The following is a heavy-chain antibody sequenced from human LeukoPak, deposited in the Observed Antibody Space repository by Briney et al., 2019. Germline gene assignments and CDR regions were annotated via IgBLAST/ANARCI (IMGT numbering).Heavy chain of an antibody. J-gene: IGHJ4*02. CDR2: INAGNGNT. CDR3: ARDSSSGTFGY. CDR1: GYTFTSYA. V-gene: IGHV1-3*01. Sequence: ASVKVSCKAAGYTFTSYAMHWVRQAPGQRLEWMGWINAGNGNTKYSQKFQGRVTITRDTSASTAYMELSSLRSEDTAVYYCARDSSSGTFGYWGQGTLVTVSS. D-gene: IGHD1-26*01.